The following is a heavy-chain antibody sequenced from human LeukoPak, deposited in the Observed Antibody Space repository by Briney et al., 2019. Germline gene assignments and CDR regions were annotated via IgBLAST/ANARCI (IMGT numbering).Heavy chain of an antibody. CDR2: VSSSGSNI. J-gene: IGHJ1*01. CDR1: GFTFSDYY. Sequence: PGRSLRLSCAASGFTFSDYYMSWIPQAPGKGLEWVSYVSSSGSNIYYAAAVKGRFTISRDHAKNSLYLEMKSLRAEDTAVYYWSRDSAAMIGGNCQQWGQGTVVSVSS. V-gene: IGHV3-11*01. CDR3: SRDSAAMIGGNCQQ. D-gene: IGHD3-22*01.